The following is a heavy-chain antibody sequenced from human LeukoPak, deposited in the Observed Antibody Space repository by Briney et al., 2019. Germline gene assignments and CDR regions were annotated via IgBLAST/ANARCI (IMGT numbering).Heavy chain of an antibody. D-gene: IGHD1-26*01. Sequence: PGGSLRLSCAASGFTVSSNYMTWVRQAPGKGLEWVSVIYGGSSTYYADSVKGRFTISRQNSKNSLYLQMNGLRAEDTAVYYCSRLVGATYFDYWGQGTLVTVSS. CDR1: GFTVSSNY. J-gene: IGHJ4*02. CDR2: IYGGSST. CDR3: SRLVGATYFDY. V-gene: IGHV3-53*04.